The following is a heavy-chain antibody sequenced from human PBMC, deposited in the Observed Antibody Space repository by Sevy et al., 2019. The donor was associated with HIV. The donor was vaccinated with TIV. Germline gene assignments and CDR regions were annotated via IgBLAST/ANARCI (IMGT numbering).Heavy chain of an antibody. D-gene: IGHD2-15*01. CDR1: GFTFNDDA. CDR2: ISSDGDNT. Sequence: GGSLRLSCAASGFTFNDDALHWVRQAPGKGLEWVAIISSDGDNTYYADTGKGRFTISRDNSKNTVYLQMNRLRAEDTAFYYCVREGAPYRNIRYCSGNNCFYNWFDPWGQGTLVTVSS. V-gene: IGHV3-30-3*01. CDR3: VREGAPYRNIRYCSGNNCFYNWFDP. J-gene: IGHJ5*02.